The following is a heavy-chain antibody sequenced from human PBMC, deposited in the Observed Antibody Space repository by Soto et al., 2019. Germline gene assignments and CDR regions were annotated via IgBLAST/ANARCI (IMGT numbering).Heavy chain of an antibody. Sequence: QVQLVQSGAEVKKPGASVKVSCKASGYTFTSYDINWVRQATGQGLEWMGRMNPNNGNTAYAQKFQGRVTMTRTTSITTAYMELSSLRSEDTAVYYCTRGADNWSDGYFFAPWGQGTLVTVSS. CDR1: GYTFTSYD. V-gene: IGHV1-8*01. J-gene: IGHJ5*02. D-gene: IGHD1-1*01. CDR2: MNPNNGNT. CDR3: TRGADNWSDGYFFAP.